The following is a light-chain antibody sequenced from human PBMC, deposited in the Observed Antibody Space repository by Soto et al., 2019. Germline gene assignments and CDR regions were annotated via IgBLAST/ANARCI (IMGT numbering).Light chain of an antibody. V-gene: IGLV2-14*03. J-gene: IGLJ1*01. CDR3: CSFAASTSYV. CDR2: DVN. Sequence: QSVLTQPASVSGSPGQSIAISCTGTSSDVGSYNSVSWYQQYPGKAPKLMIHDVNNRPSGISDRFSGSKSGNTASLTISGLQAEDEADYYCCSFAASTSYVFGTGTKLTVL. CDR1: SSDVGSYNS.